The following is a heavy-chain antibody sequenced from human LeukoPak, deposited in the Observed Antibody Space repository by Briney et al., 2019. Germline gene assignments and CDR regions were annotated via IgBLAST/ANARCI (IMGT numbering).Heavy chain of an antibody. Sequence: GGSLRLSCAASGFTFSSYGMNWVRQAPGKGLEWVSYISTSSNRIDYADPVKGRFTMSRDNAKNLLYLQMNSLRDEDTAMYYCARVSAPGTSGWYFGYWGQGTLVTVSS. J-gene: IGHJ4*02. CDR2: ISTSSNRI. D-gene: IGHD6-19*01. CDR3: ARVSAPGTSGWYFGY. CDR1: GFTFSSYG. V-gene: IGHV3-48*02.